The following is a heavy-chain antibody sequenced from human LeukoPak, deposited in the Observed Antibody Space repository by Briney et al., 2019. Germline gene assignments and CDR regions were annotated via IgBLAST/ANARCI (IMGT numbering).Heavy chain of an antibody. V-gene: IGHV3-33*01. CDR1: GFTFSSYG. CDR2: IWYDGSIQ. D-gene: IGHD6-19*01. Sequence: PGGSLRLSCAASGFTFSSYGMHWVRQAPGKGLEWVAAIWYDGSIQYYADCVKGRFTISRDNSENTLYMEMNSLRAEDTAVYYCARDRSSSGLDYWGQGPVVTVS. J-gene: IGHJ4*02. CDR3: ARDRSSSGLDY.